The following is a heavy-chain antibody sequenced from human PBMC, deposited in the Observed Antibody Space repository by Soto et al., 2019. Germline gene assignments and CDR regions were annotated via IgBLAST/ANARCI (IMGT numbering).Heavy chain of an antibody. CDR3: ARESPFGIGGLALPILCGMDG. J-gene: IGHJ6*02. D-gene: IGHD2-15*01. Sequence: ASVKVSCKASGYTFTSYGISWVRQAPGQGLEWMGWISAYNGNTNYAQKLQGRVTMTTDTSTSTAYMELRSLRSDDTAVYYWARESPFGIGGLALPILCGMDGWGRGSTGAVSS. CDR2: ISAYNGNT. V-gene: IGHV1-18*04. CDR1: GYTFTSYG.